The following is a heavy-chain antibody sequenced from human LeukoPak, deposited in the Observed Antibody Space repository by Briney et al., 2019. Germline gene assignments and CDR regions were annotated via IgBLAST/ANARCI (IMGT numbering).Heavy chain of an antibody. CDR1: GFTFSSYS. CDR2: ISSSSSYI. Sequence: PGRSLRLSCAASGFTFSSYSMNWVRQAPGKGLEWVSSISSSSSYIYYADSVKGRFTISRDNAKNSLYLQMNSLRAEDTAVYYCARSPPYCSSTSCYRPDAFDIWGQGTMVTVSS. D-gene: IGHD2-2*01. V-gene: IGHV3-21*01. J-gene: IGHJ3*02. CDR3: ARSPPYCSSTSCYRPDAFDI.